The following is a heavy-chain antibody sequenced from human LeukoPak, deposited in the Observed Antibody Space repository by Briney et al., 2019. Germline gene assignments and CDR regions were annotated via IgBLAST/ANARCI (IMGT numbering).Heavy chain of an antibody. Sequence: PSETLSLTCTVSGGSISSGGYYWSWIRQHPGKGLEWIGYIYYSGSTYYNPSLKSRVTISVDTSKNQFSLKLSSVTAADTAVYYCARIRKREGEDYWGQGTLVTVSS. D-gene: IGHD1-26*01. J-gene: IGHJ4*02. V-gene: IGHV4-31*03. CDR3: ARIRKREGEDY. CDR1: GGSISSGGYY. CDR2: IYYSGST.